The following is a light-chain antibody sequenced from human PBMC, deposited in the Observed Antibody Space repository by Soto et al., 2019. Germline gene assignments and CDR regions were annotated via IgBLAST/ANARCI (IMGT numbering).Light chain of an antibody. CDR2: DAS. Sequence: IQMTQSHSTLLASVGERVTFTFRASHNIERWMAWYQQKPGKAPSLLIFDASTLHSGVPSRFSGSGSGTDFTLTISSLQPDDFATYYYQQFAISTPFGQGTNVDIK. V-gene: IGKV1-5*01. J-gene: IGKJ1*01. CDR1: HNIERW. CDR3: QQFAISTP.